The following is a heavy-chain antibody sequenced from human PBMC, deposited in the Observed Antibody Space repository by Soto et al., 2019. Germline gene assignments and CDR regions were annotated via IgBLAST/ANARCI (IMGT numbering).Heavy chain of an antibody. J-gene: IGHJ6*02. CDR2: SIPIFGTA. CDR3: ARGRGYSGDDHYYYFDMDV. D-gene: IGHD5-12*01. V-gene: IGHV1-69*13. CDR1: GGTFNNYP. Sequence: SVKVSCKASGGTFNNYPITWVRRAPGEGLEWMGGSIPIFGTANYAQKFQGRVTISVDESTSTAYMELSSLRSEDTAVYYCARGRGYSGDDHYYYFDMDVWGQGTTVTVSS.